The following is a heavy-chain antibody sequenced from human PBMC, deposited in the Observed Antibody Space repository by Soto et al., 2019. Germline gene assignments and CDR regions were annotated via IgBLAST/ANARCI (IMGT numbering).Heavy chain of an antibody. V-gene: IGHV3-23*01. CDR3: AKDPPPPGATPAGY. J-gene: IGHJ4*02. CDR1: GFTFSSYA. Sequence: EVQLLESGGGLVQPGGSLRLSCAASGFTFSSYAMSWVRQAPGKGLEWVSAISGRGGSTYYADSVNGRFTISRDNSKNTRYRKKNSRRAEDTAVDYCAKDPPPPGATPAGYWGQGTLVTVSS. CDR2: ISGRGGST. D-gene: IGHD1-26*01.